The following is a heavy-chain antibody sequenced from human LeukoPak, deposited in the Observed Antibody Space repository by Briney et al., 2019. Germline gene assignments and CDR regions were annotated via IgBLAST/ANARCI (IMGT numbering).Heavy chain of an antibody. D-gene: IGHD2/OR15-2a*01. Sequence: GGSLRLSCAASGFNFGSYSMTWVRQAPGKGLEWVSVISADSATTFYADSVKGRFTISRDNAKNTVFLQMNSLRAEDTAVYYCAKYRDEWYSAEYYYYYMDVWGKGTTVTVSS. J-gene: IGHJ6*03. V-gene: IGHV3-23*01. CDR3: AKYRDEWYSAEYYYYYMDV. CDR1: GFNFGSYS. CDR2: ISADSATT.